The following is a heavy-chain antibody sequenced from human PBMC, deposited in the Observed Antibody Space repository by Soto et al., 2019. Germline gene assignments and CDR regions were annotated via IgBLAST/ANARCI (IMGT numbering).Heavy chain of an antibody. CDR2: ISWNSGSI. Sequence: GGSLRLSCAASGFTFDDYAMHWVRQAPGKGLEWVSGISWNSGSIGYADSVKGRFTISRDNSKNTLYLQMNSLRAEDTAVYYCACSLYYYDTSGYYLGQGTLVTVSS. CDR3: ACSLYYYDTSGYY. D-gene: IGHD3-22*01. V-gene: IGHV3-9*01. J-gene: IGHJ4*02. CDR1: GFTFDDYA.